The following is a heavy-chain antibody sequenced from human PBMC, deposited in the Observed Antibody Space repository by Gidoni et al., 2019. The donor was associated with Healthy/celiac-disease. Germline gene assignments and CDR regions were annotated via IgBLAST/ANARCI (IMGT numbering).Heavy chain of an antibody. J-gene: IGHJ4*02. CDR1: GFTFSSYA. CDR3: ARVIDRSGWPFDY. V-gene: IGHV3-30-3*01. CDR2: ISYDGSNK. Sequence: QVQLVESGGGVVQPGRSLRLSCAASGFTFSSYAMHWVRQAPGKGLEWVAVISYDGSNKYYADSVKGRFTISRDNSKNTLYLQMNSLRAEDTAVYYCARVIDRSGWPFDYWGQGTLVTVSS. D-gene: IGHD6-19*01.